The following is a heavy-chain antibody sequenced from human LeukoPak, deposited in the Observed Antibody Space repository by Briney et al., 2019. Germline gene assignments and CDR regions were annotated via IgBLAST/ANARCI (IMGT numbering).Heavy chain of an antibody. D-gene: IGHD6-19*01. CDR1: GFTFSDFG. CDR3: AKEGPRASGPILDS. J-gene: IGHJ5*01. CDR2: ISYDGSNK. Sequence: GGSLRLSCAASGFTFSDFGMHWVRQAPGKGLEWLAVISYDGSNKYHADSVKGRFTVSRDNSRDTLFLQMNSLRTEDTAVYYCAKEGPRASGPILDSWGQGTLVTVSS. V-gene: IGHV3-30*18.